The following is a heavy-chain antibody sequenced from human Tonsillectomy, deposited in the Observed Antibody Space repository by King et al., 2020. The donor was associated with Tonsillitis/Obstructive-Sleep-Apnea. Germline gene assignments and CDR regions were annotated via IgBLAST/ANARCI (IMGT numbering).Heavy chain of an antibody. V-gene: IGHV5-51*01. Sequence: VQQVESGAEVKKPGASLKISCKGSGYRFTSHRIGWGRQMPGKGLGGMGIIYPSDSDTRYTPSFQGPVTISAAKSISTAYLQGSGLKASDTALYYCARSAPGTGNTPFEYWGQGTLVTVSS. J-gene: IGHJ4*02. D-gene: IGHD1-7*01. CDR3: ARSAPGTGNTPFEY. CDR2: IYPSDSDT. CDR1: GYRFTSHR.